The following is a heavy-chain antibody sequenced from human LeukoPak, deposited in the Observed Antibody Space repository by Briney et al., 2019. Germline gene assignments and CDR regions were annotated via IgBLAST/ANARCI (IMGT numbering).Heavy chain of an antibody. V-gene: IGHV4-4*07. Sequence: SETLSLTCTVSGGSISSYYWSWIRQPAGKGLEWIGRIYTSGSTNYNPSLKSRVTISVDTSKNQFSLKLSSVTAADTAVYYCARDYYDSSGYYYPFDIWGQGTMVTVSS. CDR1: GGSISSYY. J-gene: IGHJ3*02. D-gene: IGHD3-22*01. CDR2: IYTSGST. CDR3: ARDYYDSSGYYYPFDI.